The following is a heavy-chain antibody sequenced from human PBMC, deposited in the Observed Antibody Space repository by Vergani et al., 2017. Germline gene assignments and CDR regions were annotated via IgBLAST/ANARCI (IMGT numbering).Heavy chain of an antibody. Sequence: AQLVESGGGVVQPGSSLRLSCAASGFSFSHAWMTWVRQGPGKGLAWVGRIKSQIDGGTTDYAAPVKGRFTISRDDSTNMLYLHMNSLKTDDTAVYYCTTLSPNWAHWWGQGTLVNVSS. CDR3: TTLSPNWAHW. J-gene: IGHJ4*02. CDR1: GFSFSHAW. V-gene: IGHV3-15*01. D-gene: IGHD7-27*01. CDR2: IKSQIDGGTT.